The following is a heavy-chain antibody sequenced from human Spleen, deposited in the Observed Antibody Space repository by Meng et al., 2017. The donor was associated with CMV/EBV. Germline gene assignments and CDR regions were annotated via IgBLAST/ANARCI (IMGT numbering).Heavy chain of an antibody. CDR2: IYIGGTT. CDR3: ARGLTLGDTLDC. V-gene: IGHV3-66*02. J-gene: IGHJ4*02. D-gene: IGHD4-17*01. CDR1: RLSVSRSY. Sequence: LSLTCGASRLSVSRSYMSWVRQAPGKGLEWVSSIYIGGTTYYADSVKGRFTISRDSSKNTLDLQMNSLRPEDTAMYFCARGLTLGDTLDCWGQGALVTVSS.